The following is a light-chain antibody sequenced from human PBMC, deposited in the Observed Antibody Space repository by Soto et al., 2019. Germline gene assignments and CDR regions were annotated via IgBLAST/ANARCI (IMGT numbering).Light chain of an antibody. V-gene: IGLV2-23*02. CDR1: SNDVGSHNF. J-gene: IGLJ2*01. Sequence: QSALTQPASVSGSPGQSITISCTGTSNDVGSHNFVSWYQQHPGKAPELIIYEVSTRPSGVSHRFSGSKSGNTASLTISGLQDEDEADYYCYSYVGTIAFGGGTKLTVL. CDR2: EVS. CDR3: YSYVGTIA.